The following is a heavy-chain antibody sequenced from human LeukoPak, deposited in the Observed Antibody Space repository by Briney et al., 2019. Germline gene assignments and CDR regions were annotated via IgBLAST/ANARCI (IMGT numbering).Heavy chain of an antibody. V-gene: IGHV4-59*01. CDR3: ARDYGGKFDY. D-gene: IGHD4-23*01. J-gene: IGHJ4*02. CDR1: LGSISSFY. Sequence: SETLSLTCTVSLGSISSFYWSWVRQPPGKGLKWIGYIYSSGSTKYNPSLKSRVTISVDTSKNQFSLKLSSVTAADTAVYYCARDYGGKFDYWGQGTLVTVSS. CDR2: IYSSGST.